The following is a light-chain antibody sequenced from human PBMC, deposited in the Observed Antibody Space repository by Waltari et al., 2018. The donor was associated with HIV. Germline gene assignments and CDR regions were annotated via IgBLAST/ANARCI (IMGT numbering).Light chain of an antibody. CDR2: DVN. CDR3: SSYTRSNTLV. J-gene: IGLJ2*01. Sequence: QSALTQPASVSGSPGQSITIPCNGTSSDVGAYNYVSWYQQYADRAPKVIIYDVNNRPPGVSNRFSGSKSGNTASLIISGVQADDEADYYCSSYTRSNTLVFGGGTRLAVL. V-gene: IGLV2-14*03. CDR1: SSDVGAYNY.